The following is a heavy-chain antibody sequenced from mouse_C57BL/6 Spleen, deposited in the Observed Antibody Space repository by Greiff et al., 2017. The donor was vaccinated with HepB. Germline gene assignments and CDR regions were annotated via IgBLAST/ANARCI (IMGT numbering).Heavy chain of an antibody. CDR2: ISSGSSTI. D-gene: IGHD2-5*01. V-gene: IGHV5-17*01. Sequence: EVQGVESGGGLVKPGGSLKLSCAASGFTFSDYGMHWVRQAPEKGLEWVAYISSGSSTIYYADTVKGRFTISRDNAKNTLFLQMTSLRSEDTAMYYCAGGSNYDWFAYWGQGTLVTVSA. CDR1: GFTFSDYG. CDR3: AGGSNYDWFAY. J-gene: IGHJ3*01.